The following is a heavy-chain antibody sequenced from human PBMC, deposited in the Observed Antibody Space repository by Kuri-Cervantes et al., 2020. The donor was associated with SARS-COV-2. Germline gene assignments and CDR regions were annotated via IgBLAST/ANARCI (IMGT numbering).Heavy chain of an antibody. J-gene: IGHJ4*02. CDR1: GYSFISYW. Sequence: KHSSKGSGYSFISYWIGWVRQMPGKGLGWMGIIYPGDSDTRYSPSFQGQVTISADKSISTAYLQRSSLKAADTAMYYCARHCSGWYGIDYWGQGTLVTVSS. CDR2: IYPGDSDT. D-gene: IGHD6-19*01. CDR3: ARHCSGWYGIDY. V-gene: IGHV5-51*01.